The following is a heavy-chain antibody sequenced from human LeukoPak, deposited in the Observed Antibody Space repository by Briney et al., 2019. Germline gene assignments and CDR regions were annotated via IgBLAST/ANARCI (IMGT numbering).Heavy chain of an antibody. CDR3: AKDRGIVVAYGMDV. CDR2: IRYDGSNK. Sequence: GGSLRLSCAASGFTFSSYGMHWVRQAPGKGLEWVAFIRYDGSNKYYADSVKGRFTISRDNSKNTLYLQMNSLRAEDTAVYYCAKDRGIVVAYGMDVWGQGTTVTVSS. J-gene: IGHJ6*02. D-gene: IGHD2-21*01. V-gene: IGHV3-30*02. CDR1: GFTFSSYG.